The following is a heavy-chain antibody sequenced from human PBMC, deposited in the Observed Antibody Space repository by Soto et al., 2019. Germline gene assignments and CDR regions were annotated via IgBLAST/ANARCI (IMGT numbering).Heavy chain of an antibody. CDR1: GFTFSNSA. D-gene: IGHD3-22*01. CDR3: AKDADYDLNWFDP. CDR2: ISYDGSYR. Sequence: PGGSLRLSCAASGFTFSNSAMVWVRQAPGKGLEWVALISYDGSYRYYADSVKGRFTISRDNSKNILYLQMNSLRADDTAVYYCAKDADYDLNWFDPWGQGTLVTVSS. J-gene: IGHJ5*02. V-gene: IGHV3-30*18.